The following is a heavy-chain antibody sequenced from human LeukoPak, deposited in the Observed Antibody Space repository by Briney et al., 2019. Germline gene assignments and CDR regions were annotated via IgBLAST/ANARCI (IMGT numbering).Heavy chain of an antibody. Sequence: SETLSLTCTVSGGSISSYYWSWIRQPPGKGLEWIGEIYHSGSTNYNPSLKSRVTISVDKSRNQFSLKLSSVTAADTAVYYCAVLTGYYNFDYWGQGTLVTVSS. V-gene: IGHV4-59*12. CDR1: GGSISSYY. D-gene: IGHD3-9*01. J-gene: IGHJ4*02. CDR3: AVLTGYYNFDY. CDR2: IYHSGST.